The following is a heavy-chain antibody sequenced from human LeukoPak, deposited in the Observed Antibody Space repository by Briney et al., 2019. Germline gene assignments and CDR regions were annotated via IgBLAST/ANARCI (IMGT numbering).Heavy chain of an antibody. V-gene: IGHV3-23*01. CDR3: AKGSSCDY. CDR1: GFTFSSYD. J-gene: IGHJ4*02. Sequence: PSGGSLRLSCAASGFTFSSYDMTWVRQAPGKGLEWVSTFGGSGTSTYYADSVKGRFTISRDNSKNTLYLQMNGLRAEDTAVYYCAKGSSCDYWGQGTVVTVSS. D-gene: IGHD2-15*01. CDR2: FGGSGTST.